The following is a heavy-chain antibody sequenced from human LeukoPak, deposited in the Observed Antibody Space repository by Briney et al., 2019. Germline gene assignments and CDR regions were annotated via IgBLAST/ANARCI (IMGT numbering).Heavy chain of an antibody. CDR2: IYYSGST. D-gene: IGHD3-22*01. Sequence: SETLSLTCTVSGGSISSHYWSWIRQPPGKGLEWIGYIYYSGSTNYNPSLKSRVTISVDTSKNQFSLKLSSVTTADTAVYYCARDISGHYYDSYYYMDVWGEGTTVTVSS. J-gene: IGHJ6*03. CDR3: ARDISGHYYDSYYYMDV. V-gene: IGHV4-59*11. CDR1: GGSISSHY.